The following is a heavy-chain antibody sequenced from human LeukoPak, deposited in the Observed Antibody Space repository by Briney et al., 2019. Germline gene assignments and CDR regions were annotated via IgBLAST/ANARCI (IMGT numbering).Heavy chain of an antibody. J-gene: IGHJ6*02. V-gene: IGHV3-74*03. CDR2: INSDGSSL. Sequence: PGGSLRLSCSASGFTFSNYWMHWVRQAPGKGLVWVSRINSDGSSLTYADSVKGRFTVSRDNAKNTLYLQMNNLRAEDTAVYYCTRDLRMDYYYVDYYYYGMDVWGQGTTVTVSS. D-gene: IGHD3-10*02. CDR1: GFTFSNYW. CDR3: TRDLRMDYYYVDYYYYGMDV.